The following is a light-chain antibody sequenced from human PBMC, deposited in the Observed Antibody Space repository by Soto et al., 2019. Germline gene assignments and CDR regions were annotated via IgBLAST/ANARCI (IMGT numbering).Light chain of an antibody. Sequence: EIVLTQSPVTLSLSPGERATLSCRASQSVSSNYFDWYQQRPGQAPRLLIYGTSSRATGIPDRFSGSGSGTDFTLTISRVEPEDFAVYCCQRYDSTSLTFGGGTKVEI. CDR1: QSVSSNY. CDR3: QRYDSTSLT. CDR2: GTS. J-gene: IGKJ4*01. V-gene: IGKV3-20*01.